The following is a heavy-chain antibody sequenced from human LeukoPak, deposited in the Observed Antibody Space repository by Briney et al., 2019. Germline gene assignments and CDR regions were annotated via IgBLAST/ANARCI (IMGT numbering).Heavy chain of an antibody. V-gene: IGHV3-13*01. Sequence: GGSLRLSCAASGFTFSSYDMHWVRHATGKGLEWVSAIGTAGDTYYPGSVKGRFTISRENAKNSLYLQMNSLRAGDTAVYYCARGRSRGAFDIWGQGTMVTVSS. CDR2: IGTAGDT. CDR1: GFTFSSYD. J-gene: IGHJ3*02. CDR3: ARGRSRGAFDI.